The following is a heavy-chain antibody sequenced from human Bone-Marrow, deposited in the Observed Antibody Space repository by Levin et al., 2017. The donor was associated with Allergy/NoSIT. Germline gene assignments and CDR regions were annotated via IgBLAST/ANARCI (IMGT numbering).Heavy chain of an antibody. CDR1: GFTFSNYE. Sequence: LSLTCAASGFTFSNYEMNWVRQAPGKGLEWVSYIRSSGSTVYYADSVKGRFTISRDNAKNSLYLQMNSLRAEDTAVYYCARALYYWGQGTLVTVSS. CDR2: IRSSGSTV. V-gene: IGHV3-48*03. J-gene: IGHJ4*02. CDR3: ARALYY.